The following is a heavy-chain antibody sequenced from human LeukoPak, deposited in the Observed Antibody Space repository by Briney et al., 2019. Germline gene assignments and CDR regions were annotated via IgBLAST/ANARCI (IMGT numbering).Heavy chain of an antibody. CDR3: ARDYYDSSGDLGFDY. D-gene: IGHD3-22*01. CDR1: GGSISSGDYY. J-gene: IGHJ4*02. CDR2: IYYSGST. V-gene: IGHV4-61*08. Sequence: SETLSLTCTVSGGSISSGDYYWSWIRQPPGTGLEWIGYIYYSGSTNYNPSLKSRVTISVDTSKNQFSLKLSSVTAADTAVYYCARDYYDSSGDLGFDYWGQGTLVTVSS.